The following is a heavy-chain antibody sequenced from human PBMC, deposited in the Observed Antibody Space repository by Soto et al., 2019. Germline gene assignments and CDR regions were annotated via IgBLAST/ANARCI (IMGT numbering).Heavy chain of an antibody. V-gene: IGHV1-69*08. CDR1: GGSFNSFS. J-gene: IGHJ1*01. CDR2: IIPVLGLT. CDR3: ATDKGNTGAF. D-gene: IGHD2-2*02. Sequence: QVQLVQSGAELKKPGSSMKVSCKTSGGSFNSFSFTWVRQAPGQGLEWVGRIIPVLGLTAYAQKFQGRITISAAKHTSTAYMGLSGLTSEAAAVYAGATDKGNTGAFWAEGTLVTVSS.